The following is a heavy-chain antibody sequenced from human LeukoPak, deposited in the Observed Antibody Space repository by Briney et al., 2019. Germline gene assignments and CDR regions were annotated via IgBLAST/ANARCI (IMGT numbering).Heavy chain of an antibody. CDR2: IYYSGST. Sequence: SETLSLACTVSGGSISSYYWSWIRQPPGKGLEWIGYIYYSGSTNYNPSLKSRVTISVDTSKNQFSLKLSSVTAADTAVYYCASSTYYYDSSCLEPFDYWGQGTLVTVSS. CDR1: GGSISSYY. D-gene: IGHD3-22*01. V-gene: IGHV4-59*08. CDR3: ASSTYYYDSSCLEPFDY. J-gene: IGHJ4*02.